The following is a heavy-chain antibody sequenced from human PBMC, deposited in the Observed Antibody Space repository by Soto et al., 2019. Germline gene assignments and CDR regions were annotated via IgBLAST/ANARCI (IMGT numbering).Heavy chain of an antibody. Sequence: EVQLLESGGGLVQPGGSLRLSCAASRFTFRNYAMSWVRQAPGKGLEWVSSISGSGISTFYADSVKGRFTISRDNSKNTLYLQMNSLRAEDTAVYYCAKTPMIAVVVDALDIWGQGTKVTVS. CDR3: AKTPMIAVVVDALDI. D-gene: IGHD3-22*01. V-gene: IGHV3-23*01. CDR2: ISGSGIST. CDR1: RFTFRNYA. J-gene: IGHJ3*02.